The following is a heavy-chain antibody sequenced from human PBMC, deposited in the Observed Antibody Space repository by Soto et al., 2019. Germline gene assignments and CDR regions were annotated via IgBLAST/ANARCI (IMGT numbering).Heavy chain of an antibody. V-gene: IGHV6-1*01. D-gene: IGHD6-19*01. CDR3: ARDRFAGYRSGWYLSHYCYGMDV. Sequence: PQTLSLTCAISGDSVSSNSAAWNWIRQSRSRGLGWLGRTYYRSKWYNDYAVSVKSRITINPDTSKSQFSMQLNTVTPEDTAVYCCARDRFAGYRSGWYLSHYCYGMDVWGQETKVTVSS. J-gene: IGHJ6*02. CDR2: TYYRSKWYN. CDR1: GDSVSSNSAA.